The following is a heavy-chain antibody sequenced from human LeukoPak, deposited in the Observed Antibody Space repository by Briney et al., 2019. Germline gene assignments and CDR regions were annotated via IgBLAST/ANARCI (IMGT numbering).Heavy chain of an antibody. V-gene: IGHV3-11*04. J-gene: IGHJ4*02. CDR3: ARLRVSSSTSCQDY. Sequence: PGGSLRLSCAASGFTFSDYYMSWIRQAPGKGLEWVSYISSSGSTIYYADSVKGRFTISRDNAKNSLYLQMNSLRAEDTAVYYCARLRVSSSTSCQDYRGQGTLVTVSS. D-gene: IGHD2-2*01. CDR1: GFTFSDYY. CDR2: ISSSGSTI.